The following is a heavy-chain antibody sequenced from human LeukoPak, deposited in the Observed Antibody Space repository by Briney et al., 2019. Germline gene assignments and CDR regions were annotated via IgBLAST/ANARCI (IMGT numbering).Heavy chain of an antibody. CDR3: ARVESYYFYYMDV. CDR1: GGSLRGFF. Sequence: SETLSLTCDVYGGSLRGFFWSWIRQPPGRGLEWIGEINDSGSINYNPSLKTRVTISLDTSKNQFSLKLSSVTAADTAIYYCARVESYYFYYMDVWGKGTTVTVSS. CDR2: INDSGSI. V-gene: IGHV4-34*01. J-gene: IGHJ6*03.